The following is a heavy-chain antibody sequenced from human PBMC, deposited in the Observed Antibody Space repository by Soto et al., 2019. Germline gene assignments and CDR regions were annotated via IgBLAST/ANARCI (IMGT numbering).Heavy chain of an antibody. Sequence: VKVSCKASGGTFSSYTISWVRQAPGQGLEWMGRIIPILGIANYAQKFQGRVTITADKSTSTAYMELSSLRSEDTAVYYCARDRLRGDQRSGFDYWGQGTLVTVSS. V-gene: IGHV1-69*04. D-gene: IGHD4-17*01. CDR1: GGTFSSYT. J-gene: IGHJ4*02. CDR2: IIPILGIA. CDR3: ARDRLRGDQRSGFDY.